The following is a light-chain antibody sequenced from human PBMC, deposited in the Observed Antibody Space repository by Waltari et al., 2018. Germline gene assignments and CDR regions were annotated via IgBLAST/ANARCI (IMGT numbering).Light chain of an antibody. V-gene: IGLV2-23*02. CDR1: DVGRYNL. CDR2: EVA. CDR3: CSFAGRSTWV. Sequence: QSVLTQPASVSGSPVKSITLSCTGADVGRYNLVSWFQQHADKAPKLIIFEVAKRPLGISSRFSASKSGNTSSLTISGLQAEDEADYYCCSFAGRSTWVFAAGTKVTV. J-gene: IGLJ1*01.